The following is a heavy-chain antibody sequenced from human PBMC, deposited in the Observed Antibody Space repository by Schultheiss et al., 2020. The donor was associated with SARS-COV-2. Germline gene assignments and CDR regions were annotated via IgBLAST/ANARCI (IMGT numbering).Heavy chain of an antibody. V-gene: IGHV3-23*01. J-gene: IGHJ4*02. D-gene: IGHD2-2*01. CDR2: ISGSGGST. CDR3: AKDLLGPAADHYYFDY. CDR1: GFTFDDYA. Sequence: GESLKISCAASGFTFDDYAMSWVRQAPGKGLEWVSAISGSGGSTYYADSVKGRFTISRDNSKNTLYLQMNSLRAEDTAVYYCAKDLLGPAADHYYFDYWGQGTLVTVSS.